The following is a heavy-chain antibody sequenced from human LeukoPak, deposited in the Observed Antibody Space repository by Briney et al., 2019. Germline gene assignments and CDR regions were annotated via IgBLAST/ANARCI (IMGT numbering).Heavy chain of an antibody. V-gene: IGHV4-34*01. CDR1: GGSFSGYY. CDR2: INHSGST. D-gene: IGHD3-3*01. Sequence: SETLSLTCAVYGGSFSGYYWSWIRQPPGKGLEWIGEINHSGSTNYNPSLKSRVTISVDTSKNQFSLKLGSVTAADTAVYYCARAHYDFWSGYRYYFDYWGQGTLVTVSS. CDR3: ARAHYDFWSGYRYYFDY. J-gene: IGHJ4*02.